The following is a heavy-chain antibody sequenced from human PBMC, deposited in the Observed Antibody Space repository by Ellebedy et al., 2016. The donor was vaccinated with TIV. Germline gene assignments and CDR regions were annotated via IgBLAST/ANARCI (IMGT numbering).Heavy chain of an antibody. CDR2: ISSSSSYT. J-gene: IGHJ4*02. Sequence: GESLKISCAASGFTFSDYYMSWIRQAPGKGLEWVSYISSSSSYTNYADSVKGRFTISRDNAKNSLYLQMNSLRAEDTAVYYCARIGYCTSSSCYPFDYWGQGTLVTASS. CDR3: ARIGYCTSSSCYPFDY. D-gene: IGHD2-2*01. V-gene: IGHV3-11*06. CDR1: GFTFSDYY.